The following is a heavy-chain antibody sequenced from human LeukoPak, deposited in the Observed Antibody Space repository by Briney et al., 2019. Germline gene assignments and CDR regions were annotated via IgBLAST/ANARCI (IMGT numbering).Heavy chain of an antibody. J-gene: IGHJ4*02. V-gene: IGHV3-30*04. Sequence: GGSLRLSCAASGFTFSSYAMHWVRQAPGKGLEWVAVISYDGSNKYYADSVKGRFTISRDNSKNTLYLQMNSLRAEDTAVYFCAKVGGVVIPGSFWGQGTLVTVSS. CDR1: GFTFSSYA. CDR3: AKVGGVVIPGSF. D-gene: IGHD3-3*01. CDR2: ISYDGSNK.